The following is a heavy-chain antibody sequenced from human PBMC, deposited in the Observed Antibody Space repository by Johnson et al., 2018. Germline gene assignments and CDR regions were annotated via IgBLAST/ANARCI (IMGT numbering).Heavy chain of an antibody. CDR3: ARDFIETAFDI. CDR2: IKQDGSEK. V-gene: IGHV3-7*01. CDR1: GFTFSDYY. Sequence: VQLVESGGGLVKPGGSLRLSCAASGFTFSDYYMSWIRQAPGKGLEWVADIKQDGSEKSYVDSVKGRFTISRDNAKNSLYLQMNSLRAEDTAVYYCARDFIETAFDIWGQGTMVTVSS. J-gene: IGHJ3*02.